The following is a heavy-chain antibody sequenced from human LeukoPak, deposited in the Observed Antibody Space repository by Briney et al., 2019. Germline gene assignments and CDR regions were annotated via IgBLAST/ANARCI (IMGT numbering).Heavy chain of an antibody. V-gene: IGHV3-23*01. CDR1: GFTLSNYA. J-gene: IGHJ4*02. CDR3: AKGPRPDITVAHTVEK. D-gene: IGHD6-19*01. CDR2: ISSRGDST. Sequence: GGSLILSCAASGFTLSNYAMSRVRQVPGRGLEWVSTISSRGDSTYDADSVKGRFTISRDNSKNSLYLQMNSVRAEDTAVYYCAKGPRPDITVAHTVEKWGQGTLVTVSS.